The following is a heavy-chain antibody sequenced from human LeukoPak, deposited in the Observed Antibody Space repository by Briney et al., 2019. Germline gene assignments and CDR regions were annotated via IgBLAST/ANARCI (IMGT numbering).Heavy chain of an antibody. CDR2: INPNSGGT. D-gene: IGHD4-23*01. CDR3: ARVIRWKGYFDL. V-gene: IGHV1-2*02. Sequence: ASVKVSCKASGYTFTSYYMHWVRQAPGQGLEWMGWINPNSGGTNYAQKFHGRVTMTRDTSISTAYMELSRLRSDDTAVYYGARVIRWKGYFDLWGRGTLVTVSS. J-gene: IGHJ2*01. CDR1: GYTFTSYY.